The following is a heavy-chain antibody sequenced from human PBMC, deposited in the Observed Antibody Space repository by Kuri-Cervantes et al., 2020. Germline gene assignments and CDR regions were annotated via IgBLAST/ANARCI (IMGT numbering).Heavy chain of an antibody. CDR2: ISGSGGST. CDR3: AKVNYYDSSGQLDY. CDR1: GFTFSNYA. Sequence: GESLKISCAASGFTFSNYAMSWVRQAPGKGLEWVSAISGSGGSTYYADSVKGRFTISRDNSKNTLYLQMSSLRAEDTAVYYCAKVNYYDSSGQLDYWGQGTLVTVSS. D-gene: IGHD3-22*01. V-gene: IGHV3-23*01. J-gene: IGHJ4*02.